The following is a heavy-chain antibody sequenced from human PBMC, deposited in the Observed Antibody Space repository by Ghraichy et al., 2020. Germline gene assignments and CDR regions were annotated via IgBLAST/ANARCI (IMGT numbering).Heavy chain of an antibody. CDR2: IGTAGDT. D-gene: IGHD1-1*01. J-gene: IGHJ2*01. Sequence: GGSLRLSCAASGFSYSSYDMHWVRQSRGKGLEWVSAIGTAGDTYYSPSVKGRFTISRENARDSLYLEMNSLTAGDTAVYYCARGGGDWTSQSFDLWGRDTLVTVAS. CDR1: GFSYSSYD. V-gene: IGHV3-13*01. CDR3: ARGGGDWTSQSFDL.